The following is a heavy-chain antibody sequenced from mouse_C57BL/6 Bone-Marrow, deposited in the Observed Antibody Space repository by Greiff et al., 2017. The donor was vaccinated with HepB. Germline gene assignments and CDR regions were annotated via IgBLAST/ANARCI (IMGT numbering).Heavy chain of an antibody. CDR2: IDPETGGT. Sequence: VQGVESGAGLVRPGASVTLSCKASGYTFTDYEMHWVKQTPVHGLEWIGAIDPETGGTAYNQKFKGKAILTADKSSSTAYMELRSLTSEDSAVYYCTRRVYYGSRNYAMDYWGQGTSVTVSS. CDR3: TRRVYYGSRNYAMDY. CDR1: GYTFTDYE. V-gene: IGHV1-15*01. D-gene: IGHD1-1*01. J-gene: IGHJ4*01.